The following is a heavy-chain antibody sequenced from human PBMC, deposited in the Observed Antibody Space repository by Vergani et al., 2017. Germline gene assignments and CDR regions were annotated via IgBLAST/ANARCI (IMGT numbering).Heavy chain of an antibody. D-gene: IGHD6-19*01. V-gene: IGHV3-43*01. CDR1: GFTFDDYT. Sequence: EVQPVESGGVVVQPGGSLRLSCAASGFTFDDYTMHWVRQAPGKGLEWVSLISWDGGSTYYADSVKGRFTISRDNSKNSLYLQMNSLRTEDTALYYCAKVIMEQWLCCIDYWGQGTLVTVSS. CDR3: AKVIMEQWLCCIDY. J-gene: IGHJ4*02. CDR2: ISWDGGST.